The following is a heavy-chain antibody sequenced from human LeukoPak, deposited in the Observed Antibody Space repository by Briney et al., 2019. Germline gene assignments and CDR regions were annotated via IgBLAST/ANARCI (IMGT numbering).Heavy chain of an antibody. D-gene: IGHD1-1*01. V-gene: IGHV3-23*01. J-gene: IGHJ4*02. CDR1: GFTFSSYE. CDR2: IGGSGGFTT. Sequence: GGSLRLSCAASGFTFSSYEMNWVRQAPGKGLEWVSGIGGSGGFTTYFADSVKGRFTISRDNSKNTLYLQMNSLRADDTALYYCARDRRYASFDNWGQGTLVTVSS. CDR3: ARDRRYASFDN.